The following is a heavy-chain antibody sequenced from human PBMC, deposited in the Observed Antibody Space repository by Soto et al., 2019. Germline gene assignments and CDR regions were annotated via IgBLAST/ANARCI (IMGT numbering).Heavy chain of an antibody. J-gene: IGHJ4*02. D-gene: IGHD6-19*01. Sequence: DVELVESGGGLVQPGGSLRLSCAASGFTFSSYSMNWVRQAPGKGLEWVSYISSSRGTIHYADSVKGRFTISRDDARDLLFLQMNSLRDEDTAVYYCARDLPNSAWAYYFDYWGQGTLVTVSS. V-gene: IGHV3-48*02. CDR1: GFTFSSYS. CDR2: ISSSRGTI. CDR3: ARDLPNSAWAYYFDY.